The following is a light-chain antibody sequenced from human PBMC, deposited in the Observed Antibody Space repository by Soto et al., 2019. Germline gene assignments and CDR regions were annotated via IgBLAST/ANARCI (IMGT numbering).Light chain of an antibody. Sequence: QSALTQPASVSGSPGQSITISCSGTTSDVGGYDVVSWYQQHPGKAPKLMIFEVNQRPSGVSDRFSGSKSGNTASLTISGLQAGDEADYYCCSFAGSSTFWVFGGGTKVT. CDR2: EVN. CDR3: CSFAGSSTFWV. CDR1: TSDVGGYDV. J-gene: IGLJ3*02. V-gene: IGLV2-23*02.